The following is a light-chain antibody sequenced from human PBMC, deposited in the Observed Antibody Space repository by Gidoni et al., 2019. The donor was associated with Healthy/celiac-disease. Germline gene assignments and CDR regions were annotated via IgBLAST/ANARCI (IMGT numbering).Light chain of an antibody. Sequence: DIQMTQSPSTLSASVGDRVTITCRASQSISSWLAWYQQKPGKAPKLLIYHASSLESGVPSRFSGSGSGTEFTLTISSLQPDDFATYYCQQYNSYSIFTFGPGTKVDIK. CDR3: QQYNSYSIFT. CDR2: HAS. V-gene: IGKV1-5*01. CDR1: QSISSW. J-gene: IGKJ3*01.